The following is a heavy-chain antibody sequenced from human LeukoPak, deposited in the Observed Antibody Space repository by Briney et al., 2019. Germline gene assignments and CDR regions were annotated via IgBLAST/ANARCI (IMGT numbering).Heavy chain of an antibody. J-gene: IGHJ4*02. Sequence: SQTLSLTCAISGDSVSINSAAWNWIRQSPSRGLEWLGRTYQRSKWYNDYAVSVKSRITINPDISKNQFSLQLNSVTPENTAVYYCARSPSPYSSGWYFDYWGQGTLVTVSS. CDR2: TYQRSKWYN. CDR3: ARSPSPYSSGWYFDY. D-gene: IGHD6-19*01. CDR1: GDSVSINSAA. V-gene: IGHV6-1*01.